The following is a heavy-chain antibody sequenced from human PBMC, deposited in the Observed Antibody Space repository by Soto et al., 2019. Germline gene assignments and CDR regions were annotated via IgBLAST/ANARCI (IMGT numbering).Heavy chain of an antibody. Sequence: GGALRLSCSASGFTFSSYAMSWVRRAPGKGLEWVSAISGSGGSTYYADSVKGRFTISRDNSKNTLYLQMNSLRAEDTAVYYCAKDSALIPVGALEYWGQGTLVSVSS. J-gene: IGHJ4*02. V-gene: IGHV3-23*01. CDR1: GFTFSSYA. CDR2: ISGSGGST. CDR3: AKDSALIPVGALEY. D-gene: IGHD1-26*01.